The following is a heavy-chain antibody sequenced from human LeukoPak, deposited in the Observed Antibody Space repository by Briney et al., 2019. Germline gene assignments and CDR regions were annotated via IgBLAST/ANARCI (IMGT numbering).Heavy chain of an antibody. CDR1: GYTFTTYG. Sequence: GASVKVSCKASGYTFTTYGISWVRQALEKGLKWMGWISGYNGNTNYAQKLQGRVTMTTDTSTSTAFMELRSLRSDDTAIYYCARSDFGGAADYWGQGTLVTVS. D-gene: IGHD4-23*01. CDR2: ISGYNGNT. V-gene: IGHV1-18*01. CDR3: ARSDFGGAADY. J-gene: IGHJ4*02.